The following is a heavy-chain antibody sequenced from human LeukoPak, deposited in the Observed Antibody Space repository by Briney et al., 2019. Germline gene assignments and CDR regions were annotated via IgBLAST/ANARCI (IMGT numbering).Heavy chain of an antibody. V-gene: IGHV1-18*01. CDR2: ISAYNGNT. Sequence: GASVKVSCKASGYTFTSYGISWVRQAPGQGLEWMGWISAYNGNTNYAQKLQGRVTMTEDTSTDTAYMELSSLRSEDTAVYYCATPMVRGVSDYWGQGTLVTVSS. CDR3: ATPMVRGVSDY. CDR1: GYTFTSYG. D-gene: IGHD3-10*01. J-gene: IGHJ4*02.